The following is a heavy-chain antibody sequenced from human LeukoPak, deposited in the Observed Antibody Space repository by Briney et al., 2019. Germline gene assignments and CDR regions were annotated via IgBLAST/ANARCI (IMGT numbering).Heavy chain of an antibody. CDR1: GGSFSGYY. CDR2: INHSGST. J-gene: IGHJ6*02. CDR3: ARMPLASITIFGVYYYGMDV. Sequence: SETLSLTCAVYGGSFSGYYWSWLRQPPGKGLEWIGEINHSGSTNYNPSLKSRVTISVDTSKNQFSLKLSSVTAADTAVYYCARMPLASITIFGVYYYGMDVWGQGTTVTVSS. D-gene: IGHD3-3*01. V-gene: IGHV4-34*01.